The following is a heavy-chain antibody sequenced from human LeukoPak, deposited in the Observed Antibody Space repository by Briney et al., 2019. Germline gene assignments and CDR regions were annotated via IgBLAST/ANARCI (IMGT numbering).Heavy chain of an antibody. CDR1: GFTFSSYA. D-gene: IGHD4-17*01. CDR3: AKDTYGFIDY. J-gene: IGHJ4*02. V-gene: IGHV3-23*01. CDR2: ISAGGGST. Sequence: GGSLRLSCAASGFTFSSYAMSWVRQAPGKGLEWVSAISAGGGSTYYADSVKGRFTISRDNSKNTLYLQMNSLRAEDTAVYYCAKDTYGFIDYWGQGTLVTVSS.